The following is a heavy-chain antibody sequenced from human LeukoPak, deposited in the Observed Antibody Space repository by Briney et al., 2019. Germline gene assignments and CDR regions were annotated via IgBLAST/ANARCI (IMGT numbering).Heavy chain of an antibody. CDR1: GYTFTGYY. J-gene: IGHJ4*02. CDR3: AREGGSTVTTLIDY. Sequence: VASVKVSCKASGYTFTGYYMHWVRQAPGQGLEWMGWLNPNSGGTNYAQKFQGRVTMTRDTSISTAYMELSRLRSDDTAVYYCAREGGSTVTTLIDYWGQGTLVTVSS. V-gene: IGHV1-2*02. CDR2: LNPNSGGT. D-gene: IGHD4-11*01.